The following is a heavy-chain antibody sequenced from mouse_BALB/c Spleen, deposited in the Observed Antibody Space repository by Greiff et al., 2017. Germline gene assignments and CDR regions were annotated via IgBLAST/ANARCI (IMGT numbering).Heavy chain of an antibody. V-gene: IGHV5-6-2*01. J-gene: IGHJ4*01. CDR3: ARQGGYDAMDY. Sequence: EVKLVESGGGLVKLGGSLKLSCAASGFTFSSYYMSWVRQTPEKRLELVAAINSNGGSTYYPDTVKGRFTISRDNAKNTLYLQMSSLKSEDTALYYCARQGGYDAMDYWGQGTSVTVSS. CDR2: INSNGGST. CDR1: GFTFSSYY.